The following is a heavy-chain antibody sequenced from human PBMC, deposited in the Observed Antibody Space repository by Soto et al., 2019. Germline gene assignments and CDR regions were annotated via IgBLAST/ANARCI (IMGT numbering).Heavy chain of an antibody. Sequence: QIQLVQSGGEVKKPGASVKVSCKSSGYKFISHSITWVRQAPGQGLEWMGRISAYNGNTNYAQKLRGGTPRTTDTTPNTADGDRRSGGSQERPVYYGGGGAFWGGPPGCGNRTAWGKGTTVTVPS. D-gene: IGHD2-21*01. V-gene: IGHV1-18*01. CDR2: ISAYNGNT. CDR1: GYKFISHS. CDR3: GGGAFWGGPPGCGNRTA. J-gene: IGHJ6*03.